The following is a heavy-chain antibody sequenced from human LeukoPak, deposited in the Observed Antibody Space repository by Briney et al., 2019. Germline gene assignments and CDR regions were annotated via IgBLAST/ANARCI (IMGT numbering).Heavy chain of an antibody. V-gene: IGHV4-59*08. CDR3: ARRDDFDI. Sequence: SETLSLTCTVSGGSISGDHWNWIRQPPGKGLEWIGNIYYSGNTNYNPSLKSRVTISVDTSKNQFSLKLSSVTAADTAVYYCARRDDFDIWGQGTMVTVSS. CDR2: IYYSGNT. CDR1: GGSISGDH. J-gene: IGHJ3*02.